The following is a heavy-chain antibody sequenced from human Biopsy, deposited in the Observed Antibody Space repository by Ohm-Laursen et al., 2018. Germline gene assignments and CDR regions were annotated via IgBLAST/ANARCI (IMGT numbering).Heavy chain of an antibody. Sequence: SQTLSLTCTVSGGSISSDYWSWIRQTPGKGLEWIGRIYSSGSTNYNPSLKSRVTLSMDTSKRQFSLKLSFVTAEDTAVYYCARWTPEYDSSRYYLDAFDIWGQGTKVTVSS. CDR2: IYSSGST. D-gene: IGHD3-22*01. J-gene: IGHJ3*02. CDR1: GGSISSDY. V-gene: IGHV4-4*07. CDR3: ARWTPEYDSSRYYLDAFDI.